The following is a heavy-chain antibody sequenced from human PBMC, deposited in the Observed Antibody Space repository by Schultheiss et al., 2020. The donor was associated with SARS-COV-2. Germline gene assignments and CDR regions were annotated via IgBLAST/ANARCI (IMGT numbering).Heavy chain of an antibody. Sequence: SETLSLTCSLSGGSISNRNYYWGWIRQSPGKGLEWIGEIYHSGSTNYNPSLKSRVTMSVDTSKNQFSLKLSSVTAADTAVYYCARRYSGYDWNWGQGTLVTAPQ. J-gene: IGHJ4*02. CDR1: GGSISNRNYY. V-gene: IGHV4-39*07. CDR2: IYHSGST. CDR3: ARRYSGYDWN. D-gene: IGHD5-12*01.